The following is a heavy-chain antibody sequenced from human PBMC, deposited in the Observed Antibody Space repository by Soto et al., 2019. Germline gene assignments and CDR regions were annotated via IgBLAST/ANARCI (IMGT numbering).Heavy chain of an antibody. CDR2: MCYDGTNK. D-gene: IGHD3-16*01. J-gene: IGHJ3*02. Sequence: QVQLVESGGGVVQPGRSLRLSCAASGFTFRIYSMHWVRQSPGKVLEWVAVMCYDGTNKYYGESVKGRFTMSRDNSENTLYLQMNSLRVEDTAVYYCARDATFGTKGGSFDIWGHGTLVTVSS. CDR1: GFTFRIYS. CDR3: ARDATFGTKGGSFDI. V-gene: IGHV3-33*01.